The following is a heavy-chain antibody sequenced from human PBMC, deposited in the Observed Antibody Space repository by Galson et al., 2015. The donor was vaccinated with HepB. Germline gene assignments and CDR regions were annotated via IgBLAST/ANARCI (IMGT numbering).Heavy chain of an antibody. Sequence: TLSLTCTVSGGSISSGDYYWSWIRQPPGKGLEWIGYIYYSGSTYYNPSLKSRVTISVDTSKNQFSLKLSSVTAADTAVYYCARASDNSPTEISSFDYWGQGTLVTVSS. CDR3: ARASDNSPTEISSFDY. CDR2: IYYSGST. CDR1: GGSISSGDYY. J-gene: IGHJ4*02. D-gene: IGHD3-16*02. V-gene: IGHV4-30-4*01.